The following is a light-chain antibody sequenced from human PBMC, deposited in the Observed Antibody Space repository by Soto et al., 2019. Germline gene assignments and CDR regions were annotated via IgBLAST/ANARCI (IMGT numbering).Light chain of an antibody. Sequence: VVLTQSPATLSLSPGERATLSCRTSLSVSVYLDWYQQKPGQAPRLLISDASNRATGIPARFSASGSGTDFTLPIGSLEPEDFAVYFCHQRKSWPPIPFGKGTRREI. V-gene: IGKV3-11*01. CDR1: LSVSVY. J-gene: IGKJ5*01. CDR2: DAS. CDR3: HQRKSWPPIP.